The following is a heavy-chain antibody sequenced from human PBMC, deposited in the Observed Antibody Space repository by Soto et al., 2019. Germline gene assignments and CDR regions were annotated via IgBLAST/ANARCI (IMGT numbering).Heavy chain of an antibody. V-gene: IGHV3-23*01. Sequence: EVQLLESGGGLVQPGGSLRLSCAASGFAFSRYALSWVRQAPGKGLEWVSGMGGSVDSRSYADSVKGRFTISRDDSMNTLYLQMNSLRPEDTAVYYCARDQISGWYDNWGQGTLVTVSS. D-gene: IGHD6-19*01. J-gene: IGHJ5*02. CDR2: MGGSVDSR. CDR1: GFAFSRYA. CDR3: ARDQISGWYDN.